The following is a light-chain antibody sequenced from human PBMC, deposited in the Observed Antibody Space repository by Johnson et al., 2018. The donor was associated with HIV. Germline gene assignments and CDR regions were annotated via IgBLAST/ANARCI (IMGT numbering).Light chain of an antibody. CDR1: SSNIGNNY. J-gene: IGLJ1*01. CDR3: GTWDSGLNASYV. Sequence: QSVLTQPPSVSAAPGQKVTISCSGSSSNIGNNYVSWYQQLPGTAPKLLIYENNKRPSGIPDRFSGSESGTSATLGITGLQTGDGADYYCGTWDSGLNASYVFGTGTKVTVL. CDR2: ENN. V-gene: IGLV1-51*02.